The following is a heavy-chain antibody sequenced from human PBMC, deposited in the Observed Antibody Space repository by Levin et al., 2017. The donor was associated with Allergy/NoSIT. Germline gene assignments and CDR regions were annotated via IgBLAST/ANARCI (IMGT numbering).Heavy chain of an antibody. CDR2: LYYTGST. Sequence: SQTLSLTCVVSGGSISNSSYYLGWLRHXPGKGLEWIGTLYYTGSTYYDPSLKTRVTISVDTSNDQFSLELSSVTAAATAVYYCARVRRSTMTRTGALDYWGQGTLVTVSS. CDR3: ARVRRSTMTRTGALDY. V-gene: IGHV4-39*01. D-gene: IGHD3-3*01. J-gene: IGHJ4*02. CDR1: GGSISNSSYY.